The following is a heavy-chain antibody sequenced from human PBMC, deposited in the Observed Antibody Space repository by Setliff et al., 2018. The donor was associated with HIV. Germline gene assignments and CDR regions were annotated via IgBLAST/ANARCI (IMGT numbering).Heavy chain of an antibody. J-gene: IGHJ4*02. V-gene: IGHV4-31*03. CDR2: IYYSGST. CDR1: GGSISSGGYY. Sequence: SETLSLTCTVSGGSISSGGYYWSWIRQHPGKGLEWIGYIYYSGSTYYNPSLKSRVTISGDTSKNQFSLKLSSVTAADTAVYYCASTTRLDYFDYWGQGTLVTVSS. CDR3: ASTTRLDYFDY. D-gene: IGHD3-9*01.